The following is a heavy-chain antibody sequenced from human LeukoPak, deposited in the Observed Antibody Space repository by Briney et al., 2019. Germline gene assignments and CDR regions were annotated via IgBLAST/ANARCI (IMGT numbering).Heavy chain of an antibody. CDR3: ARGLRFLEWLLDY. D-gene: IGHD3-3*01. Sequence: GASVKVSCKAPGYTFTTYDINWVRQATGQGLEWMGWMNPNSGNTGYAQKFQGRVTITRNTSISTAYMELSSLRSEDTAVYYCARGLRFLEWLLDYWGQGTLVTVSS. CDR2: MNPNSGNT. V-gene: IGHV1-8*03. CDR1: GYTFTTYD. J-gene: IGHJ4*02.